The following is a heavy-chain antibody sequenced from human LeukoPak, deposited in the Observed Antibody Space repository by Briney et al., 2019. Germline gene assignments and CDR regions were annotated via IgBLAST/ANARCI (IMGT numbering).Heavy chain of an antibody. CDR1: GGSISSSNYY. D-gene: IGHD3-16*02. J-gene: IGHJ6*02. V-gene: IGHV4-30-4*08. CDR3: ARRYDYVWGSYRYTNGMDV. Sequence: SETLSLTCIVSGGSISSSNYYWAWIRQPPGKGLEWIGYIYYSGSTYYNPSLKSRVTISVDTSKNQFSLKLSSVTAADTAVYYCARRYDYVWGSYRYTNGMDVWGQGTTVTVSS. CDR2: IYYSGST.